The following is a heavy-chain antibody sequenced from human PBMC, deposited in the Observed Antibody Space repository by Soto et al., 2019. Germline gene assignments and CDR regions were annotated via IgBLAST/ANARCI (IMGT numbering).Heavy chain of an antibody. CDR1: GYTFTSYG. V-gene: IGHV1-18*01. D-gene: IGHD1-26*01. J-gene: IGHJ6*02. CDR2: ISAYNGNT. CDR3: ARGSGSTTSPYYYGMDV. Sequence: ASVKVSCKASGYTFTSYGISWVLQAPGQGLEWMGWISAYNGNTNYAQKLQGRVTMTTDTSTSTAYMELRSLRSDDTAVYYCARGSGSTTSPYYYGMDVWGQGTTVTVSS.